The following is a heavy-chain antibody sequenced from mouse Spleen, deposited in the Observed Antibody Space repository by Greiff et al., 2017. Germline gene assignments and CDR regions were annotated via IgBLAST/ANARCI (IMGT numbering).Heavy chain of an antibody. D-gene: IGHD2-10*01. CDR2: INPNNGGT. J-gene: IGHJ2*01. V-gene: IGHV1-26*01. Sequence: EVQLQQSGPELVKPGASVKISCKASGYTFTDYYMNWVKQSHGKSLEWIGDINPNNGGTSYNQKFKGKATLTVDKSSSTAYMELRSLTSEDSAVYYCARWAYYGNHEDFDYWGQGTTLTVSS. CDR3: ARWAYYGNHEDFDY. CDR1: GYTFTDYY.